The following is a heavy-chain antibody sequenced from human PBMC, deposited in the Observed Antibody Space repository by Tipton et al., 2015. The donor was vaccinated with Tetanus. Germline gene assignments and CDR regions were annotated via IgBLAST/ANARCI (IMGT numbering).Heavy chain of an antibody. CDR2: IHYSGRT. V-gene: IGHV4-59*04. D-gene: IGHD2-15*01. CDR3: TRLRYCYGGSCHHDY. Sequence: TLSLTCTVSGGSISTYHWNWIRQPPGKGLEWIGIIHYSGRTYYNPSLKSRVTVSVDMSRNQVSLKLSSVTAADTAVYYCTRLRYCYGGSCHHDYWGQGTLVTVSS. J-gene: IGHJ4*02. CDR1: GGSISTYH.